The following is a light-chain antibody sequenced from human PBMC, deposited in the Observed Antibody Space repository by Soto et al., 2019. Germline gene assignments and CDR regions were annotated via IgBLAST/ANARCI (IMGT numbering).Light chain of an antibody. CDR1: QSLQHSNGYNY. CDR3: MQVLQTPA. CDR2: LAS. Sequence: DIVMTQSPLSLPVTPGEPASISCRSSQSLQHSNGYNYLDWYVQKPGQSPQILIYLASNRASGVPERFSGSGSGTDFTLKISRVEAEDVGVYYCMQVLQTPAFGQGTKVEIK. V-gene: IGKV2-28*01. J-gene: IGKJ1*01.